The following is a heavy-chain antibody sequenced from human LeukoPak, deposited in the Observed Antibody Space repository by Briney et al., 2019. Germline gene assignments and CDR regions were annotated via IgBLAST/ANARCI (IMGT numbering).Heavy chain of an antibody. CDR2: IIPIFGTA. V-gene: IGHV1-69*13. J-gene: IGHJ5*02. CDR3: ARTVIVVVTAIWEAWFDP. CDR1: GGTFSSYA. Sequence: VKVSCKASGGTFSSYAISWVRQAPGQGLEWMGGIIPIFGTANYAQKFQGRVTITADKSTSTAYMELSSLRSEDTAVYYCARTVIVVVTAIWEAWFDPWGQGTLVTASS. D-gene: IGHD2-21*02.